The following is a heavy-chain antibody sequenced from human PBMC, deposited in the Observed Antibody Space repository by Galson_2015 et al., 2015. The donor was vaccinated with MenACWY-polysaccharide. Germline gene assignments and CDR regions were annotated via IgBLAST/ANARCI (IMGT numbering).Heavy chain of an antibody. D-gene: IGHD3-16*01. Sequence: SVKVSCKASGYTFSSYDINWVRQARGQGLEWMGWMNPNSGNTGYAQKFQGRVAMTRDNATSTAYMELRMLRYDDTAVYYCTRIITLNHTVVDSLGQGTLVIVS. CDR3: TRIITLNHTVVDS. CDR1: GYTFSSYD. J-gene: IGHJ4*02. V-gene: IGHV1-8*01. CDR2: MNPNSGNT.